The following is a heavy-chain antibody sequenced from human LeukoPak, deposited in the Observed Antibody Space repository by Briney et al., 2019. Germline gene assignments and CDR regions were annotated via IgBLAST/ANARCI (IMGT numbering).Heavy chain of an antibody. Sequence: GGSLRLSCAASGFTFSSYGMHWVRQAPGKGLEWVAFIRYDGSNKYYADSVKGRFTISRDNSKNTLYLQMNSLRAEDTAVYYCAKDHGLMITLGGVIVAWGQGTLVTVSS. D-gene: IGHD3-16*02. V-gene: IGHV3-30*02. CDR3: AKDHGLMITLGGVIVA. J-gene: IGHJ4*02. CDR1: GFTFSSYG. CDR2: IRYDGSNK.